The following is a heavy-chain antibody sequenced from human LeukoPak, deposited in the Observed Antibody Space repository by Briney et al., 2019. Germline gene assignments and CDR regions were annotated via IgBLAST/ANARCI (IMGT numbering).Heavy chain of an antibody. CDR2: ISYDGSNK. D-gene: IGHD6-19*01. CDR1: GFTFSSYA. V-gene: IGHV3-30*04. CDR3: AKDRWAVAGFDY. Sequence: PGGSLRLSCSASGFTFSSYAMHWVRQAPGKGLEWVTLISYDGSNKYYADSVKGRFTISRDNSKNTLYLQMDSLRVEDTAVYYCAKDRWAVAGFDYWGQGTLVTVSS. J-gene: IGHJ4*02.